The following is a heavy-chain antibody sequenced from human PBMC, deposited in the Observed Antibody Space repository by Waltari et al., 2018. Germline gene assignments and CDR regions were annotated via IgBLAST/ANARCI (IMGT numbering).Heavy chain of an antibody. D-gene: IGHD6-13*01. Sequence: EVQLVESGGGLVQPGGSLRLSCAASGFIFSNYWMHWVRQAPGKGLVSVSHINTDGSITGYADSGKGRFTISRDNAKNTLFLQMDSLTAEDTAVYYCVLYSSSFLGDCWGQGTLVTVSS. V-gene: IGHV3-74*01. CDR3: VLYSSSFLGDC. J-gene: IGHJ4*02. CDR2: INTDGSIT. CDR1: GFIFSNYW.